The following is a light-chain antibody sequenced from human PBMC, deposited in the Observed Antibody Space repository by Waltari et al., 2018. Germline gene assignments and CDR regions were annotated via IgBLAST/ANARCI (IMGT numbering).Light chain of an antibody. CDR2: AAS. J-gene: IGKJ4*01. CDR3: QQYNDWPPLT. Sequence: AIRMPQSPSSLSASTGDRVTITCRASQGISSYLAWYQQKPGKAPKLLIYAASTLQNGVPSRFSGSGSGTDFTLTISCLQSEDFAVYFCQQYNDWPPLTFGGGTKVEIK. CDR1: QGISSY. V-gene: IGKV1-8*01.